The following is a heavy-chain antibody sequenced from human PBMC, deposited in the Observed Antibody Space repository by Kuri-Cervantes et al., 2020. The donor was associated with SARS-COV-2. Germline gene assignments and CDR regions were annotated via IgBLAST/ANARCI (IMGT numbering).Heavy chain of an antibody. CDR3: ARGDVVVPAAKVRGTIFGVVIPYYYYYGMDV. CDR1: GFTFSGSW. J-gene: IGHJ6*02. V-gene: IGHV3-7*01. D-gene: IGHD3-3*01. Sequence: GGSLRLSCAASGFTFSGSWMSWVRQAPGKGLEWVANINQDGSARYCGESVQSRFTISRDNAKNSLYLQMNSLRAEDMAVYYCARGDVVVPAAKVRGTIFGVVIPYYYYYGMDVWGQGTTVTVSS. CDR2: INQDGSAR.